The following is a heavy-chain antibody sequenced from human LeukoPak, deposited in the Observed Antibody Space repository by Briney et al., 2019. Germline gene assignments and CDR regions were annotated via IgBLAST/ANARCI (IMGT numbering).Heavy chain of an antibody. V-gene: IGHV3-7*01. D-gene: IGHD3-22*01. CDR1: GFTFSSYW. CDR2: IKQDGSEK. CDR3: ARGNYYDSSGYYYGHLDY. Sequence: GGSLRLSCAASGFTFSSYWMSWVRQAPGKGLEWVANIKQDGSEKYYVDSVKGRFTISRDNAKNSLYLQMNSLRAEDTAVYYCARGNYYDSSGYYYGHLDYWGQGTLVTVSS. J-gene: IGHJ4*02.